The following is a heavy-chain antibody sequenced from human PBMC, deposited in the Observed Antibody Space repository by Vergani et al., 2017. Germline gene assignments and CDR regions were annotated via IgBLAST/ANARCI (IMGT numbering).Heavy chain of an antibody. CDR3: ARHVXESYCSGGSCYPLYYFDY. CDR2: IYYSGST. Sequence: QLQLQESGPGLVKPSETLSLTCTVSGGSISSSSYYWGWLRQPPGKGLEWIGSIYYSGSTYYNPSLNSRVTISVDTSKNQFSLKLSSVTAADTAVYYCARHVXESYCSGGSCYPLYYFDYGGQGTLVTVSS. D-gene: IGHD2-15*01. J-gene: IGHJ4*02. CDR1: GGSISSSSYY. V-gene: IGHV4-39*01.